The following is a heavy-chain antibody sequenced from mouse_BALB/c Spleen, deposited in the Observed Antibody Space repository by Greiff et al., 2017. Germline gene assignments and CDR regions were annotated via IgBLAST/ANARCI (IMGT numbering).Heavy chain of an antibody. CDR1: GYSFTSYY. CDR2: IDPFNGGT. D-gene: IGHD2-14*01. CDR3: ARWGRYDWFAY. J-gene: IGHJ3*01. Sequence: VQLKESGPELMKPGASVKISCKASGYSFTSYYMHWVKQSHGKSLEWIGYIDPFNGGTSYNQKFKGKATLTVDKSSSTAYMHLSSLTSEDSAVYYCARWGRYDWFAYWGQGTLVTVSA. V-gene: IGHV1S135*01.